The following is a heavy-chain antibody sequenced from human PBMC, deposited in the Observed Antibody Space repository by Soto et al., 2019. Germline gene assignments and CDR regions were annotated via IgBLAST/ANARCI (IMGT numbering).Heavy chain of an antibody. D-gene: IGHD3-10*02. CDR3: VRDFGWYFRAGYMDV. J-gene: IGHJ6*03. CDR2: INEDSSYI. Sequence: EVQLVESGGGLVKPGGSLRLSCAASGFSFISYSMNWVRQAPGKGLEWVSSINEDSSYIYYAHSLRGRFTISRDNAKDELYLQLNSLRAGDTAVSYSVRDFGWYFRAGYMDVWGDGATVTVSS. V-gene: IGHV3-21*02. CDR1: GFSFISYS.